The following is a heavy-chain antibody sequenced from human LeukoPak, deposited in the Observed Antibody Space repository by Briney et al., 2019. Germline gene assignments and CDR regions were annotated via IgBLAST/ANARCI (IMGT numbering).Heavy chain of an antibody. J-gene: IGHJ4*02. CDR1: GYSLATYW. V-gene: IGHV5-51*01. D-gene: IGHD3-22*01. CDR2: IDPGDSDV. Sequence: GEALKTSLKAPGYSLATYWLDRVPPMPGKGPEWMGMIDPGDSDVRYNPSFQGQVTMSADKSINTAYLQLSSLKASDTAIYYCARRYSTGYSYYLDYWGQGTLVTVPS. CDR3: ARRYSTGYSYYLDY.